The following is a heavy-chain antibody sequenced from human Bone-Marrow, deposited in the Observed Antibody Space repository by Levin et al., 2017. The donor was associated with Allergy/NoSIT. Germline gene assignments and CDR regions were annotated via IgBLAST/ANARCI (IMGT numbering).Heavy chain of an antibody. CDR2: MYPNSDNA. D-gene: IGHD5-12*01. CDR1: GYTFTSFD. J-gene: IGHJ4*02. V-gene: IGHV1-8*01. CDR3: ARGGLGSGYLFDY. Sequence: ASVKVSCKTSGYTFTSFDINWVRQATGQGLEWMGWMYPNSDNAGYAQKFQGRVTMTRNTSISTAYMELSSLRSEDTAIYYCARGGLGSGYLFDYWGQGALVTVSS.